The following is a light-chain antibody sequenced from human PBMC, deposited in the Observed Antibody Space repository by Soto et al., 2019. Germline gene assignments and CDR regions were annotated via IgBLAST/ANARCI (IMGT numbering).Light chain of an antibody. J-gene: IGLJ2*01. CDR2: DVS. Sequence: QSALTQPASVSGSTGESITISCTGTSSDVGGYNYVSWYQQHPGKAPKFMIYDVSNRPSGVSNRFSGSKSGNTASLTISGLQAEDEADYYCSSYTSSSTLVFCGGNQLTVL. CDR3: SSYTSSSTLV. CDR1: SSDVGGYNY. V-gene: IGLV2-14*01.